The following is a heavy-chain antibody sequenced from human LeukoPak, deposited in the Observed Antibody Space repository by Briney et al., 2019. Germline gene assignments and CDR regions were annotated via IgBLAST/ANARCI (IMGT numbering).Heavy chain of an antibody. J-gene: IGHJ3*02. CDR1: GYTFTSYA. V-gene: IGHV1-69*06. CDR3: ARVENSYGQYYYDSSGYYVAFDI. Sequence: ASVKVSCKASGYTFTSYAMNWVRQAPGQGLEWMGGIIPIFGTANYAQKFQGRVTITADKSTSTAYMELSSLRSEDTAVYYCARVENSYGQYYYDSSGYYVAFDIWGQGTMVTVSS. CDR2: IIPIFGTA. D-gene: IGHD3-22*01.